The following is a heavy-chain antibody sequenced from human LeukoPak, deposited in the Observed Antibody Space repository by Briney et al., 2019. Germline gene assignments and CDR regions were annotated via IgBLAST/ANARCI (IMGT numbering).Heavy chain of an antibody. CDR3: ARDYYDSSGFWFDP. J-gene: IGHJ5*02. CDR1: GYTFTGYY. CDR2: INPNSGGT. V-gene: IGHV1-2*04. Sequence: GASVKVSCKASGYTFTGYYMHWVRQAPGQGLEWMGWINPNSGGTNYAQKFQGWVTMTRDTSISTAYMELSRLRSDDTAVYYCARDYYDSSGFWFDPWGQGTLVTVSS. D-gene: IGHD3-22*01.